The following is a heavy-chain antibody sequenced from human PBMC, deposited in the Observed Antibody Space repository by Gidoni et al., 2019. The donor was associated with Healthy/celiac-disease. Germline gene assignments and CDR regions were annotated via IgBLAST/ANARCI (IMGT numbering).Heavy chain of an antibody. CDR1: VGSFSGYY. V-gene: IGHV4-34*01. CDR2: INHSGST. CDR3: ARGSFYYGSGSYFLY. D-gene: IGHD3-10*01. J-gene: IGHJ4*02. Sequence: QVQLQQWGAGLFTPSETLSLTSAVSVGSFSGYYWSWIRQPPGKGLEGIGEINHSGSTNYNPSLKSRVTISVDTSKNQFSRKLSSVTAADTAVYYCARGSFYYGSGSYFLYWGQGTLVTVSS.